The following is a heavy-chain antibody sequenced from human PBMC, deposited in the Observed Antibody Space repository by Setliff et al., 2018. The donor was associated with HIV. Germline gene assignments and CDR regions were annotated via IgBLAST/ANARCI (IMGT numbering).Heavy chain of an antibody. J-gene: IGHJ6*03. V-gene: IGHV3-30*02. Sequence: PGGSLRLSCAAFGFTFSSYGMHWVRQAPGKGLEWVAFIHYDVSSKYYGDSVKGRFTISRDNSRNTLYLQMNSLRPEDTAVYYCVKARMDGDYYYYYYMDVWGKGTTVTVSS. CDR3: VKARMDGDYYYYYYMDV. CDR1: GFTFSSYG. D-gene: IGHD4-17*01. CDR2: IHYDVSSK.